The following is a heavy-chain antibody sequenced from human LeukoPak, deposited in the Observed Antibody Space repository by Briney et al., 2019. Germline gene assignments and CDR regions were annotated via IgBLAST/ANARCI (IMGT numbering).Heavy chain of an antibody. Sequence: GGSLRLSCAASGFTFSNAWMSWVRQAPGKGLEWVGRIKSKTDGGTTDYAAPVKGRSTISRVDSKNTLYLQMNSLETEDSAVYYSTTGGVVVVVAATLADYWGQGTLVTVSS. D-gene: IGHD2-15*01. V-gene: IGHV3-15*01. CDR2: IKSKTDGGTT. CDR1: GFTFSNAW. CDR3: TTGGVVVVVAATLADY. J-gene: IGHJ4*02.